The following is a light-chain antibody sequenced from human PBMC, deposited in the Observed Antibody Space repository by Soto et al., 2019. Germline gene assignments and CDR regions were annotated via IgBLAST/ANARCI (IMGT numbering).Light chain of an antibody. CDR3: CSYAGSSTFWV. V-gene: IGLV2-23*01. CDR1: SSDVGSYNL. J-gene: IGLJ3*02. Sequence: QSVLTQPASVSGSPGQSITISCTGTSSDVGSYNLVSWYQQHPGKAPKLMIYEGSKRPSGVSNRFSGSKSGNTASLTISGLQVEDEADYYCCSYAGSSTFWVFGGGTKLTVL. CDR2: EGS.